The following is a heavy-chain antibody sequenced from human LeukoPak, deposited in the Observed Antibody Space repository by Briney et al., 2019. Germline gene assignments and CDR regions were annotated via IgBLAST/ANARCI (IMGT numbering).Heavy chain of an antibody. D-gene: IGHD5-12*01. CDR2: TSGGGDYT. J-gene: IGHJ4*02. V-gene: IGHV3-23*01. CDR1: GFTFSNYA. CDR3: GKGLNRDYSGIGDY. Sequence: GGSLRLSCAASGFTFSNYAMSWVRQAPGKGLEWISSTSGGGDYTYYADSVKGRFTISRDNSENKLYLQADSLRAEDTAVYYCGKGLNRDYSGIGDYWGQGTLVTVSS.